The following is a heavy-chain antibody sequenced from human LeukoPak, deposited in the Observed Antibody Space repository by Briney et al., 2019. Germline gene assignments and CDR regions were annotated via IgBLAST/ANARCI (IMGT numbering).Heavy chain of an antibody. CDR1: GYTFTSYG. CDR3: ARDGETVTTRGAVDY. CDR2: ISAYNGNT. D-gene: IGHD4-11*01. Sequence: ASVKVSCKASGYTFTSYGISWVRQAPGQGLEWMGWISAYNGNTNYAQKLQGRVTMTTDTSTSTAYMELRSLRSDDTAVYYCARDGETVTTRGAVDYWGQGTLVTVSS. J-gene: IGHJ4*02. V-gene: IGHV1-18*01.